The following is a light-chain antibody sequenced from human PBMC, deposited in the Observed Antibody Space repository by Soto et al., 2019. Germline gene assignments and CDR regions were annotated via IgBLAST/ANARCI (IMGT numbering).Light chain of an antibody. CDR2: DIT. CDR1: NSDLGGYDY. V-gene: IGLV2-14*03. Sequence: QSVLTQPASVSGSPGQSITISCTGTNSDLGGYDYVSWYQQYPGEAPKLIIYDITNRPSGVSNRFSGSKSGSTASLTISGVQAGDEADYYCSPYTSSATVVFGTGTKVTVL. CDR3: SPYTSSATVV. J-gene: IGLJ1*01.